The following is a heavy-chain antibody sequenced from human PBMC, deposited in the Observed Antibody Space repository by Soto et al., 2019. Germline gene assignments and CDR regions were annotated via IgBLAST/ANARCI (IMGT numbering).Heavy chain of an antibody. V-gene: IGHV3-23*01. Sequence: ESLRPSCAASGFIFDSFALSWVRQAPGEGLGWVSGIGGSGGRTYYADSGKGRFTISRDNSRNTMYMQMSSLSAEDTAIYYCAKDRVFWFGEGGWFHPWGQGTLVTVS. D-gene: IGHD3-10*01. CDR3: AKDRVFWFGEGGWFHP. J-gene: IGHJ5*02. CDR1: GFIFDSFA. CDR2: IGGSGGRT.